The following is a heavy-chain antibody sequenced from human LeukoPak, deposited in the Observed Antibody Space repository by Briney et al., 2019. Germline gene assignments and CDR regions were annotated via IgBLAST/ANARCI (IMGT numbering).Heavy chain of an antibody. Sequence: PSETLSLTCTVSGGSISSSSYYWGWIRQPPGKGLEWIGSIYYSGGTDYNPSLKSRVTISIDTSKNQFSLKLSSVTAADTAVYYCARLNSFNGHSLDYWGPGTLLTVSS. J-gene: IGHJ4*02. V-gene: IGHV4-39*07. CDR1: GGSISSSSYY. CDR3: ARLNSFNGHSLDY. CDR2: IYYSGGT. D-gene: IGHD2-8*01.